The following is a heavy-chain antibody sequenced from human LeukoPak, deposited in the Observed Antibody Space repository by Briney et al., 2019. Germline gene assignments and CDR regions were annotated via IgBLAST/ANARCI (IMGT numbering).Heavy chain of an antibody. CDR3: AREYGYYDSRGYYSDY. Sequence: GASVKVSCKASGYTFTSYGISGVRQAPGQGLEWMGWISAYNGNTNYAHKLQGRVTVTTDTSTSTPYMELRSLRDREPAVYYCAREYGYYDSRGYYSDYWGQGTLVTVSS. J-gene: IGHJ4*02. CDR2: ISAYNGNT. D-gene: IGHD3-22*01. CDR1: GYTFTSYG. V-gene: IGHV1-18*01.